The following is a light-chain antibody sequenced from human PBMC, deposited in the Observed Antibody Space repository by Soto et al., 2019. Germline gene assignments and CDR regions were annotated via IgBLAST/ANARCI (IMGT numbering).Light chain of an antibody. J-gene: IGKJ2*01. V-gene: IGKV1-5*03. CDR3: QQYNSLHT. CDR2: KAS. Sequence: DIQITQSPSTLSASVGDRVTITCRASQSISSWLAWYQQKPGKAPKLLIYKASSLESGVPSRFSGSGSGTEFTLTISSLQPDDFATYYCQQYNSLHTFGQGTKLEIK. CDR1: QSISSW.